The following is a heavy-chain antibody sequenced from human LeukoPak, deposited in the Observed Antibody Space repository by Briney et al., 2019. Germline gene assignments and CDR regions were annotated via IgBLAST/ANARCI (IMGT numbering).Heavy chain of an antibody. CDR2: INHSGST. CDR3: APTKWERDY. CDR1: GGSFSGYY. V-gene: IGHV4-34*01. D-gene: IGHD1-26*01. Sequence: PSETLSLTCAVYGGSFSGYYWSWIRQPPGKGLEWIGEINHSGSTNYNPSLKSRLTISADTPKTQFSLTLSSVTAADTAVYYCAPTKWERDYWGPGTLVTVSS. J-gene: IGHJ4*02.